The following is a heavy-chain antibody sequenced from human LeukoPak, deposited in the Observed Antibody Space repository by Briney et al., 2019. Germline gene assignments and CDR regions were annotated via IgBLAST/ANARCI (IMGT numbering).Heavy chain of an antibody. Sequence: SETLSLTCTVSGGSISSGGNYWSWIRQHPGKGLEWIGYIYYSGSTYYNPSLKSRVTISVDTSKNQFSLKLSSVTAADTAVYYCARGNPRLGSWFDPWAREPWSPSPQ. CDR3: ARGNPRLGSWFDP. D-gene: IGHD2-15*01. J-gene: IGHJ5*02. CDR2: IYYSGST. CDR1: GGSISSGGNY. V-gene: IGHV4-31*03.